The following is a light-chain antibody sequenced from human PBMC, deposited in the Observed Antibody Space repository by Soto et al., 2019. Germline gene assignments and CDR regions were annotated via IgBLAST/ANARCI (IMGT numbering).Light chain of an antibody. CDR2: DAS. CDR3: QQYNSYSPLT. V-gene: IGKV1-5*01. J-gene: IGKJ1*01. Sequence: DIQMTQSPSTLSASVGDRVTITCRASQSISSWLAWYQQKPGKAPKLLIYDASSLESGVPSRFSGSGSGTEFTLTISILQPDDFATYYCQQYNSYSPLTFGQGTKVDIK. CDR1: QSISSW.